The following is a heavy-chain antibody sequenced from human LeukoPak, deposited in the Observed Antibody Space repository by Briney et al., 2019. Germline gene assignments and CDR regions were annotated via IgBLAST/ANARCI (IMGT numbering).Heavy chain of an antibody. J-gene: IGHJ4*02. V-gene: IGHV4-4*02. CDR1: GGSISSSHW. D-gene: IGHD6-6*01. Sequence: SGTLSLTFAVSGGSISSSHWWSWVRQPPGKGLEWIGEIYHSGSTNHNPSLKSRLTISVDKSKNQFSLKLSSVTAADTAVYYCERYAARANYFDYWGQGTLVTVSS. CDR3: ERYAARANYFDY. CDR2: IYHSGST.